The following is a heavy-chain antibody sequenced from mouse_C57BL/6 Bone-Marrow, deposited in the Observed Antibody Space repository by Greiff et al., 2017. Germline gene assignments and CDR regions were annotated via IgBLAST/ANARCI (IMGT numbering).Heavy chain of an antibody. V-gene: IGHV14-4*01. CDR3: TFYYGSSWAY. Sequence: EVQLQQSGAELVRPGASVKLSCTASGFNIKDDYMHWVKQRPEQGLEWIGWIDPENGDTEYASKFQGKATITADTSSNTAYLQLSSLTSEDTAVYYCTFYYGSSWAYWGQGTLVTVSA. CDR2: IDPENGDT. CDR1: GFNIKDDY. J-gene: IGHJ3*01. D-gene: IGHD1-1*01.